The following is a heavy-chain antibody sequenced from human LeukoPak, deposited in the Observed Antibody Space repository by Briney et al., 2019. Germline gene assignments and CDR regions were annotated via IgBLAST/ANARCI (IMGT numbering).Heavy chain of an antibody. V-gene: IGHV4-39*01. D-gene: IGHD2-2*01. CDR1: GDSIISSNYY. CDR2: IYYSGST. Sequence: PETLSLTCTVSGDSIISSNYYWVWIRQPPGKGLEWIGTIYYSGSTFYSPSLKSRITISVDTSKNQFSLKLSSVTAADTAVYYCARLLVPGWFDPWGQGTLVTVSS. J-gene: IGHJ5*02. CDR3: ARLLVPGWFDP.